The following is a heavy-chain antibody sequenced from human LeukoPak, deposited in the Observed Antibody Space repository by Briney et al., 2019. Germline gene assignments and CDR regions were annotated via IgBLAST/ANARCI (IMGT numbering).Heavy chain of an antibody. Sequence: GASVKVPCKTSGHSINTFAIPWVRQAPGQGLEWMGWMGSDNGNTNYADKFQGRVTITRDTSRTTAYMELRSLRSDDTAVYFCANVAKARYFFYYMYVWGAGTTVTVSS. V-gene: IGHV1-18*04. CDR3: ANVAKARYFFYYMYV. CDR1: GHSINTFA. CDR2: MGSDNGNT. J-gene: IGHJ6*03. D-gene: IGHD5-12*01.